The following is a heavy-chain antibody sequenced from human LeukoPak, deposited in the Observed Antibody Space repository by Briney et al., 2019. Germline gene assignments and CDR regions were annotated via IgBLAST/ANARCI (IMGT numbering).Heavy chain of an antibody. CDR2: ISAYNGNT. J-gene: IGHJ4*02. Sequence: ASVKVSCKASGYTFTSYGISWVRQAPGQGLEWMGWISAYNGNTNYAQKLQGRVTMTTDTSTSTAYMELRSLRSDDTAVYYCARVLGTVLRFLEPDPYWGQGTLVTVSS. CDR1: GYTFTSYG. V-gene: IGHV1-18*01. D-gene: IGHD3-3*01. CDR3: ARVLGTVLRFLEPDPY.